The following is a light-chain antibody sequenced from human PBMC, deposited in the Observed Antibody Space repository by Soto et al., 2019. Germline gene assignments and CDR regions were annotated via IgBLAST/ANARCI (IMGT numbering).Light chain of an antibody. J-gene: IGLJ1*01. CDR3: SSYAGSNNKV. Sequence: QSELPQPPSASGSPGQSVTISCTGTSSDVGSYNYVSWYQQHPGKAPKLMIYEVTKRPSGVPDRFSGSKSGNTASLTVSGLQADDEADYYCSSYAGSNNKVFGTGTKVTVL. V-gene: IGLV2-8*01. CDR1: SSDVGSYNY. CDR2: EVT.